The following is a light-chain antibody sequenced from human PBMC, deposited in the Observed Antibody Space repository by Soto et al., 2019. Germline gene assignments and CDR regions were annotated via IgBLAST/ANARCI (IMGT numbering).Light chain of an antibody. CDR2: EVS. V-gene: IGLV2-23*02. Sequence: QSALTQPASVSGSPGQSITISCTGTSSDVGSYNLVSWYQQHPGKAPKVMIYEVSKRPSGVSNRFSGPKSGNTASLTISGLQAEDEADYYCCSYGGSYVFGPGTKVTVL. J-gene: IGLJ1*01. CDR3: CSYGGSYV. CDR1: SSDVGSYNL.